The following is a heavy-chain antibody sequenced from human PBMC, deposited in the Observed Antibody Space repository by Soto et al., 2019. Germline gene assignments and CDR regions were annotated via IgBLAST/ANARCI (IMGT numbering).Heavy chain of an antibody. D-gene: IGHD3-10*01. CDR3: ATGTQNFDY. CDR1: GFTFTTRA. V-gene: IGHV3-23*01. J-gene: IGHJ4*02. Sequence: EVQLLQSGGGLVQPGGSLRLSCAASGFTFTTRAMSWVRQAPGQGLQWVSGISGSGGTTYYADSVKGRLTISRDNSKNMLYLQMNSLRDEDTAVYYCATGTQNFDYWGRGTRVTVSS. CDR2: ISGSGGTT.